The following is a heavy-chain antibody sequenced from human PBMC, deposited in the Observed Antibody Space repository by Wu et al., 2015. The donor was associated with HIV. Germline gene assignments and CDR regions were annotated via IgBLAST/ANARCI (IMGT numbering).Heavy chain of an antibody. V-gene: IGHV1-8*01. J-gene: IGHJ3*02. D-gene: IGHD1-26*01. CDR1: GYTFTSYD. CDR2: MNPNSGNT. CDR3: ARGRRIVGARLYDAFDI. Sequence: QVQLVQSGAEVKKPGASVKVSCKASGYTFTSYDINWVRQATGQGLEWMGWMNPNSGNTGYAQKFQGRVTMTRNTSISTAYMELSSLRSEDTAVYYCARGRRIVGARLYDAFDIWGQGTMVTVSS.